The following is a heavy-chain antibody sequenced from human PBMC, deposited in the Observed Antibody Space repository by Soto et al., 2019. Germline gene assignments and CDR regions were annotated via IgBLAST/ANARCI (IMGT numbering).Heavy chain of an antibody. CDR1: GYTFTSYA. CDR2: INAGNGNT. V-gene: IGHV1-3*01. D-gene: IGHD2-15*01. Sequence: ASVKVSCKASGYTFTSYAMHWVRQAPGQRLEWMGWINAGNGNTKYSQKFQGRVTITRDTSASTAYMELSSLRSEDTAVYYCASGYCSGGSCYSSCEYWGQGTLVTVSS. CDR3: ASGYCSGGSCYSSCEY. J-gene: IGHJ4*02.